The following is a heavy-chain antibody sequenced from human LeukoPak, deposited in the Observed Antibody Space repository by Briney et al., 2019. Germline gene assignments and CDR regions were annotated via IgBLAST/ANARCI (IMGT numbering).Heavy chain of an antibody. V-gene: IGHV1-18*01. CDR2: ISAYNGNT. J-gene: IGHJ4*02. CDR1: GYTFTSYG. Sequence: ASVKVSCKSSGYTFTSYGISWVRQAPGQGLELMGWISAYNGNTNYAQKLQARVTMTEDTSTDTAYMELSSLRSEDTAVYYCATGMCSGGSCYDFDSWGQGNLVTVSS. D-gene: IGHD2-15*01. CDR3: ATGMCSGGSCYDFDS.